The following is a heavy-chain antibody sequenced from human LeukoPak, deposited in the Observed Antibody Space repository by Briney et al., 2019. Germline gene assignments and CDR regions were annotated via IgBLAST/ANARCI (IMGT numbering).Heavy chain of an antibody. J-gene: IGHJ4*02. Sequence: ASVKVSCKASGYTFTSYYMHWVRQAPGQGLEWMGIINPSGGSTSYAQKFQGRVTMTTDTSTSTAYMELRSLRSDDTAVYYCARVDFVRGIVVVPTWGLDYWGQGTLVTVSS. CDR1: GYTFTSYY. CDR3: ARVDFVRGIVVVPTWGLDY. CDR2: INPSGGST. D-gene: IGHD2-15*01. V-gene: IGHV1-46*01.